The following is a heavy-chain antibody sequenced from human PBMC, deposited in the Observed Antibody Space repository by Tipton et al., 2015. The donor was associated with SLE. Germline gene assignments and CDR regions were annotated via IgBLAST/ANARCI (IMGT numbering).Heavy chain of an antibody. CDR2: KSYGGST. Sequence: TLSLTCTVSGGSISSYYWNWIRQLPGKGMEWIGYKSYGGSTNYNPSLKSRVTISIDTSENQVSLNLTSVTAADMAVYYCTREDDYYWYIDVWGTGTTVIVSS. J-gene: IGHJ6*03. V-gene: IGHV4-59*01. D-gene: IGHD3-3*01. CDR3: TREDDYYWYIDV. CDR1: GGSISSYY.